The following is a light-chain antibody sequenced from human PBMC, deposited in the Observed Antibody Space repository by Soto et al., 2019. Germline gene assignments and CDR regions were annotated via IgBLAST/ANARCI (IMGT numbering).Light chain of an antibody. Sequence: QSALTQPASVSGSPGQSITISCSGTSSDVGGYNYVSWYQQHPDKAPKLMLYDVSNRPSGVSNRFSCSKSGNTDSLTISGLQAADEADYYCSSYTSSSTLRVFGGGTKLTVL. CDR1: SSDVGGYNY. CDR3: SSYTSSSTLRV. CDR2: DVS. V-gene: IGLV2-14*01. J-gene: IGLJ2*01.